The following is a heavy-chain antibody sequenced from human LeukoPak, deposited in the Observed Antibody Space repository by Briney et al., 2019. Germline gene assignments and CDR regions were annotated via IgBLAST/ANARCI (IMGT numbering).Heavy chain of an antibody. D-gene: IGHD2/OR15-2a*01. CDR2: ISSSRSYI. V-gene: IGHV3-21*01. Sequence: GGSQRLFCAASGFTFSNYTMNWVRQAPGKGLEWVSSISSSRSYIFYADSVKGRFTVSRDNAKNSLYLQMNSLRAEDTAIYYCARDYQYGYSTNWYHLAQIDYWGRGTLVTVSS. J-gene: IGHJ4*02. CDR3: ARDYQYGYSTNWYHLAQIDY. CDR1: GFTFSNYT.